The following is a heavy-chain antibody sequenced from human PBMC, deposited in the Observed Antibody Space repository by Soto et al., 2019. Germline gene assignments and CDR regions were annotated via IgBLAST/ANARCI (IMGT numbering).Heavy chain of an antibody. J-gene: IGHJ3*02. D-gene: IGHD2-15*01. CDR3: VRYCSGGSCPDAFDI. Sequence: SLRLSCAASGFTFSDSAIHWVRQASGKGLEWVGRIRSKANSDAIVYAASVKGRFTISRDDSKNTAYLQMNSLKTEDTAVYYCVRYCSGGSCPDAFDIWGQGTMVTV. CDR2: IRSKANSDAI. V-gene: IGHV3-73*01. CDR1: GFTFSDSA.